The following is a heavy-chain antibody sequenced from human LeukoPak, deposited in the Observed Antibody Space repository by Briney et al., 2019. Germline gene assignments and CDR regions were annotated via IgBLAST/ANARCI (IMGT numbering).Heavy chain of an antibody. CDR1: GFTFSSYA. CDR3: AKGEVVPAAIPGLDY. CDR2: ISGSGGST. J-gene: IGHJ4*02. Sequence: GGSPRHSCADSGFTFSSYAMSSVRQAPGGGREWVSAISGSGGSTYYADSVKGRFTLSTDNTKNTLYLQMNSLRAEDTAVYYCAKGEVVPAAIPGLDYWGQGTLVTVSS. V-gene: IGHV3-23*01. D-gene: IGHD2-2*01.